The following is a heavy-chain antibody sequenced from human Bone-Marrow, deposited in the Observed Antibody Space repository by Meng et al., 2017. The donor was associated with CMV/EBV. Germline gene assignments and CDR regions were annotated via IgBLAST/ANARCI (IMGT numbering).Heavy chain of an antibody. CDR1: RFDFTGYV. D-gene: IGHD3-22*01. V-gene: IGHV3-33*01. Sequence: CAVYRFDFTGYVIHCGHPGPGRGLGWVTIIGYHGSNRYYADAVKGRFTNSRDNTKNSLYLQMNSLRAEDTAVYYCARAGYDSSGYYYYSGQGTLVTVSS. CDR3: ARAGYDSSGYYYY. J-gene: IGHJ4*02. CDR2: IGYHGSNR.